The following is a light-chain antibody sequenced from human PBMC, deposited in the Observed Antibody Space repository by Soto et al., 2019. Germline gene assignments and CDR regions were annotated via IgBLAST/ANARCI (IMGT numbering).Light chain of an antibody. J-gene: IGKJ1*01. CDR1: RNVSIY. CDR3: QQYDTYST. Sequence: EIPLTQSPSSLAASVGDRLTLTCRASRNVSIYLNWYHQKPGKTPNLLIYDASNLGSGVPSRFSGSGSGTEFTLTISSLQPDDFATYYCQQYDTYSTFGQGTKVDI. V-gene: IGKV1-5*01. CDR2: DAS.